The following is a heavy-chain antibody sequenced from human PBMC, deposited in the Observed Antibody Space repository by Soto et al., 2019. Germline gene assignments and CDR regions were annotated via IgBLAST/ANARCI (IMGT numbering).Heavy chain of an antibody. Sequence: EVQLVESGGGLVQPGGSLRLSCAASGFTFSRYWMSWVRQAPGKGLEWVANIKQDGSEKYYVDSVKGRFTISRDNAKNSLYLQMNSLRAEDTAVYYCARAPHSDYWGQGTLVTVSS. J-gene: IGHJ4*02. CDR2: IKQDGSEK. V-gene: IGHV3-7*01. CDR3: ARAPHSDY. CDR1: GFTFSRYW.